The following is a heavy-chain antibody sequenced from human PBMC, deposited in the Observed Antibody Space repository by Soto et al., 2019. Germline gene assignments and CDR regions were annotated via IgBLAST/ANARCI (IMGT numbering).Heavy chain of an antibody. D-gene: IGHD3-3*01. CDR3: TRDHGWVFGVATSHDYFDY. J-gene: IGHJ4*02. CDR2: IRSKAYGGTT. CDR1: GFTFGDYA. Sequence: GGSLSLSCTASGFTFGDYAMSWFRQAPGKGLEWVGFIRSKAYGGTTEYAASVKGRFTISRDDSKSIAYLQMNSLKTEDTAVYYCTRDHGWVFGVATSHDYFDYWGQGTLDTVSS. V-gene: IGHV3-49*03.